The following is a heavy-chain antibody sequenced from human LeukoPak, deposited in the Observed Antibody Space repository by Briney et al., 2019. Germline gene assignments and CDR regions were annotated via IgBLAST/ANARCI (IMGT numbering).Heavy chain of an antibody. D-gene: IGHD6-13*01. J-gene: IGHJ3*02. V-gene: IGHV3-21*04. CDR1: EFTFSTFS. CDR2: ISSGSSYT. CDR3: AKGSSWYDAFDI. Sequence: GGSLRLSCAASEFTFSTFSMNWVRQAPGKGLEWVSSISSGSSYTYYADSVKGRFTISRDNAKNSLYLQMNSLRAEDMALYYCAKGSSWYDAFDIWGQGTMVTVSS.